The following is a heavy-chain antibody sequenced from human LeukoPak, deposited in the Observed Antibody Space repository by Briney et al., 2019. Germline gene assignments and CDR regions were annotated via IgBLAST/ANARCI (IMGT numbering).Heavy chain of an antibody. CDR2: IRYDGSNK. V-gene: IGHV3-30*02. D-gene: IGHD6-13*01. CDR1: GFTFSSYG. Sequence: PGGSLRLSCAASGFTFSSYGMHWVRQAPGKGLEWVAFIRYDGSNKDYADSVKGRFTISRDMSKNTLYVQMNSLRPEDTAVYYCAKTTAAAGMTRLDYWGQGTLVTVSS. J-gene: IGHJ4*02. CDR3: AKTTAAAGMTRLDY.